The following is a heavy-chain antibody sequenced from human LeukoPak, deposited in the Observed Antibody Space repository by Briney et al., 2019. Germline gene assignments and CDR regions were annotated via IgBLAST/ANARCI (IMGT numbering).Heavy chain of an antibody. J-gene: IGHJ4*02. CDR3: AKSAYYDSSGFYREYYFDY. D-gene: IGHD3-22*01. CDR1: GLTFSSHW. Sequence: GGSLRLSCAASGLTFSSHWMHWVRQAPGKGLVWVSRITNDGSSTTYADSVKGRFTISRDNSKNTLHLQMNSLRAEDTAVYYCAKSAYYDSSGFYREYYFDYWGQGTLVTVSS. CDR2: ITNDGSST. V-gene: IGHV3-74*01.